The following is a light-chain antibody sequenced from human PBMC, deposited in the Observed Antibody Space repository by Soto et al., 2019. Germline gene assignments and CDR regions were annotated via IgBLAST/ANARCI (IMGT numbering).Light chain of an antibody. CDR2: DTF. J-gene: IGKJ5*01. Sequence: EIVLTQSPATLSLSPGERATLSCRATQRIANYLAWYQQKPGQAPRLLIYDTFNRATGIPARFSGSGSGTDFALTISSLEPEDFAVYYCQQRNYWPSTFGPGTRLEIK. CDR1: QRIANY. CDR3: QQRNYWPST. V-gene: IGKV3-11*01.